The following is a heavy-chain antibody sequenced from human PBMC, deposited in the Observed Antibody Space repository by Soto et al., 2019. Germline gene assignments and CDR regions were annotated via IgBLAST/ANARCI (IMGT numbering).Heavy chain of an antibody. Sequence: QVQLVESGGGVVQPGRSLRLSCAASGFTFSSYGMHWVRQAPGKGLEWVAVVSYDGSNKYYADSVKGRFTISRDNSKNTLYLQMNSLRAEDTAVYYCAKDNGGNGYGMDVWGQGTTVTVSS. V-gene: IGHV3-30*18. CDR2: VSYDGSNK. D-gene: IGHD2-15*01. CDR3: AKDNGGNGYGMDV. CDR1: GFTFSSYG. J-gene: IGHJ6*02.